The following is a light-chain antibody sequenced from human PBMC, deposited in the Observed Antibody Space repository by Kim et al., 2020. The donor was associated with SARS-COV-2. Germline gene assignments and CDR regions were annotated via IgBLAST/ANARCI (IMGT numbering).Light chain of an antibody. CDR3: QQYGSSPLT. CDR1: QSVSSTY. CDR2: GAS. Sequence: SPGERATLSCRASQSVSSTYFAWFQQKPGQAPRLLIYGASSRATGIPDRFGGSGSGTDFTLTISRLEPEDFAVYYCQQYGSSPLTFGGGTKVDIK. J-gene: IGKJ4*01. V-gene: IGKV3-20*01.